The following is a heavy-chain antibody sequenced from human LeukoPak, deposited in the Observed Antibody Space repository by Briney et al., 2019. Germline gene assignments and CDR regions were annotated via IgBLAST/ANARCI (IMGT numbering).Heavy chain of an antibody. J-gene: IGHJ4*02. Sequence: ASVKVSCKASGYTFTGYYMHWVRQAPGQGLEWMGWINPNSGGTNYAQKFQGRVTMTRDTSISTAYMELSRLRSDDTAVYYCARDREAARYCSSTSCYHFGYWGQGTLVTVSS. CDR2: INPNSGGT. V-gene: IGHV1-2*02. CDR1: GYTFTGYY. CDR3: ARDREAARYCSSTSCYHFGY. D-gene: IGHD2-2*01.